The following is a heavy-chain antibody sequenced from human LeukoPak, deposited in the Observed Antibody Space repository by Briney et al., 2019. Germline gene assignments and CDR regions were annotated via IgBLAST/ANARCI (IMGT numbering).Heavy chain of an antibody. CDR2: IYYSGST. Sequence: SETLSLTCTVSSGSISNYYWSWIRQPPGKGLEWIGYIYYSGSTNYNPSLKSRVTISVDTSKNQFSLKLSSVTAADTAVYYCARGYDSSGYYFDWGQGTLVTVSS. CDR3: ARGYDSSGYYFD. CDR1: SGSISNYY. D-gene: IGHD3-22*01. J-gene: IGHJ4*02. V-gene: IGHV4-59*01.